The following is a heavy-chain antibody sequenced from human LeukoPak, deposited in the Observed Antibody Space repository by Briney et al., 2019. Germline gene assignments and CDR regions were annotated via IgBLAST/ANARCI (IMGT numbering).Heavy chain of an antibody. J-gene: IGHJ4*02. Sequence: ASVKVSCKTSGYTFINYDINWVRQATGEGLEWMGWMNPNSGNTGYAQKFQGRIIMTRDISTNTAYMELSSLRSEDTAVYYCARGSRSGDYWGQGTQVAVSS. D-gene: IGHD3-10*01. CDR2: MNPNSGNT. CDR1: GYTFINYD. V-gene: IGHV1-8*01. CDR3: ARGSRSGDY.